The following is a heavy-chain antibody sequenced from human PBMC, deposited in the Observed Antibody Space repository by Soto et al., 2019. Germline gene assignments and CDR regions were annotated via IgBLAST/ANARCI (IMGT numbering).Heavy chain of an antibody. CDR1: GGSISSSSYY. CDR2: IYYSGST. Sequence: SETLSLTCTVSGGSISSSSYYWGWIRQPPGKGLEWIGSIYYSGSTYYNPSLKSRVTISVDTSKNQFPLKLSSVTAADTAVYYCARHLIVLVPDAKWFDPWGQGTLVTVSS. V-gene: IGHV4-39*01. CDR3: ARHLIVLVPDAKWFDP. D-gene: IGHD2-2*01. J-gene: IGHJ5*02.